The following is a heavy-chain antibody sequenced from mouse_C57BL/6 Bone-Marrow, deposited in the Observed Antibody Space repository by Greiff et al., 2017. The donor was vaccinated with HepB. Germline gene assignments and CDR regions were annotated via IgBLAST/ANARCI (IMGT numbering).Heavy chain of an antibody. J-gene: IGHJ2*01. V-gene: IGHV1-64*01. CDR1: GYTFTSYW. Sequence: VQLQQSGAELVKPGASVKLFCKASGYTFTSYWMHWVKQRPGQGLEWIGMIHPNSGSTNYNEKFKSKATLTVDKSSSTAYMQLSSLTSEDSAVYYCARSPNWDGVDYWGQGTTLTVSS. CDR3: ARSPNWDGVDY. D-gene: IGHD4-1*01. CDR2: IHPNSGST.